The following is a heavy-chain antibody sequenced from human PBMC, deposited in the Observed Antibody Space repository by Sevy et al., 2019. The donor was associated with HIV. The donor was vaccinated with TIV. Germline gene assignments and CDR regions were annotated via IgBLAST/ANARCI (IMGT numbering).Heavy chain of an antibody. CDR2: IYYSGST. CDR3: ARLGGRASGY. Sequence: SETLSLTCTVSGGSISSSSYYWGWIRQPPGKGLGWIGSIYYSGSTYYNPSLKSRVTISVDTSKNQFSLKLSSVTAADTAVYYCARLGGRASGYWGQGTLVTVSS. V-gene: IGHV4-39*01. CDR1: GGSISSSSYY. J-gene: IGHJ4*02. D-gene: IGHD7-27*01.